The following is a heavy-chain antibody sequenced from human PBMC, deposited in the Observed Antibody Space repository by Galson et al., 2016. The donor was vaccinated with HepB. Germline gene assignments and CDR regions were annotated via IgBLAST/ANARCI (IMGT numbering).Heavy chain of an antibody. D-gene: IGHD1-26*01. Sequence: PALVKPTQTLTLTCTFSGFSLSTSGMCVSWIRQPPGKALEWLARIDWADDKYYSSSLKTRLTVSKDTSKNQAVHTLTNMDPVDTATYYCARINMDVVGGGFDYWGQGTLVTVSS. J-gene: IGHJ4*02. CDR1: GFSLSTSGMC. V-gene: IGHV2-70*11. CDR2: IDWADDK. CDR3: ARINMDVVGGGFDY.